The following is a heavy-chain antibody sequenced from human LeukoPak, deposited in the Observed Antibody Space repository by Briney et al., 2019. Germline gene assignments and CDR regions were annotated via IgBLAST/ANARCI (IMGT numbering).Heavy chain of an antibody. Sequence: KPSETLSLTCTVSGGSISSSSYYWGRIRQPPGKGLEWIGTIYYSGSTYYNPSLKSRVTISVDTSKNQFSLKLSSVTAADTAVCYCARRGSGNYLSPVNYWGQGTLVTVSS. CDR3: ARRGSGNYLSPVNY. J-gene: IGHJ4*02. CDR2: IYYSGST. CDR1: GGSISSSSYY. V-gene: IGHV4-39*01. D-gene: IGHD1-26*01.